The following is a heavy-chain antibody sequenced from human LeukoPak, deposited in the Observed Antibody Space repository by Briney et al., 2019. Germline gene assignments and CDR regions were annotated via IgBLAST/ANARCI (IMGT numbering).Heavy chain of an antibody. V-gene: IGHV1-24*01. CDR3: ARDSAGALDY. J-gene: IGHJ4*02. CDR1: GYTLTELS. D-gene: IGHD6-13*01. CDR2: FDPEDGET. Sequence: ASVKVSCKVSGYTLTELSMHWVRQAPGKGLEWMGGFDPEDGETIYAQKFQGRVTMTTDTSTSTAYMELRSLRSDDTAVYNCARDSAGALDYWGQGTLVTVSS.